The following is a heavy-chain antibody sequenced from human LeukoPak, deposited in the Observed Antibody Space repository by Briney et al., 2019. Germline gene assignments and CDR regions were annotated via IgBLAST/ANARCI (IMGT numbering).Heavy chain of an antibody. Sequence: GGSLRLSCAASGFTFSNAWMSWVRQAQGQGLEWVGRIKSKTDGGTADYAATVKGRFTISRDDSKNTLNLQMNSVKAEDKAAYYCTTDPSATYSSRTDCYRVDHGGQGTLVTVSS. CDR2: IKSKTDGGTA. CDR3: TTDPSATYSSRTDCYRVDH. J-gene: IGHJ4*02. D-gene: IGHD2-2*02. CDR1: GFTFSNAW. V-gene: IGHV3-15*01.